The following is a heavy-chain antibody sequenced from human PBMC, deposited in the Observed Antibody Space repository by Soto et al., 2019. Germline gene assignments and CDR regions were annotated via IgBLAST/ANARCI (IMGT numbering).Heavy chain of an antibody. CDR1: GFSLSTSGVG. V-gene: IGHV2-5*01. CDR2: IYWNDDK. J-gene: IGHJ6*02. Sequence: SGPTLVNPTQTLTLTCTFSGFSLSTSGVGVGWIRQPPGKALEWLALIYWNDDKRYSPSLKSRLTITKDTSKNQVVLTMTNMDLVDTATYYCALMSHGPTLKYYYGMDVWGQGTTVTVSS. CDR3: ALMSHGPTLKYYYGMDV.